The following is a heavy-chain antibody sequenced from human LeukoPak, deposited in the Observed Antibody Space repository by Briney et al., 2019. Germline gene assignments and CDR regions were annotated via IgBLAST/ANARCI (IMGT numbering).Heavy chain of an antibody. CDR2: IYSGGNT. CDR3: ARGVGQDAFDI. D-gene: IGHD1-26*01. J-gene: IGHJ3*02. CDR1: GFPFSSYW. Sequence: GGSLRLSCVASGFPFSSYWMTWVRQAPGKGLEWVSVIYSGGNTYYADSVKGRFTLSKDNSKNTLYLQMTNLRVEDTAVYYCARGVGQDAFDIWGQGTMVTVSS. V-gene: IGHV3-53*01.